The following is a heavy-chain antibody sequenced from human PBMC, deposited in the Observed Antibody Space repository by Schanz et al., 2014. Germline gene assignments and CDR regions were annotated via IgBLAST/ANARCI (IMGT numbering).Heavy chain of an antibody. V-gene: IGHV3-48*04. J-gene: IGHJ4*02. CDR3: ARDASSSDYHLAH. CDR2: ITYNGGTI. D-gene: IGHD3-22*01. CDR1: GITFSSHS. Sequence: GQLVESGGGVVQPGKSLRLSCAASGITFSSHSFNWVRQAPGKGLEWISYITYNGGTIYYADSVKGRFTISRDNAKNSLYLEMNSLRVEDTAFYYCARDASSSDYHLAHWGQGTLVTVSS.